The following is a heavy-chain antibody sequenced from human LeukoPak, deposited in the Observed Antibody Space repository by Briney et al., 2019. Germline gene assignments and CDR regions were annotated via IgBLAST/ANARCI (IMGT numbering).Heavy chain of an antibody. CDR3: ARAYYSNPYYYYMDV. Sequence: SESLSLTCTVSGGSISYYYWSWIRQPPGKGLQWIGYISYSGSTNYNPFLKSRVTISADTSKNQFSLKLSSATAADTAVYYCARAYYSNPYYYYMDVWGKGATVTVSS. D-gene: IGHD4-11*01. V-gene: IGHV4-59*01. CDR2: ISYSGST. CDR1: GGSISYYY. J-gene: IGHJ6*03.